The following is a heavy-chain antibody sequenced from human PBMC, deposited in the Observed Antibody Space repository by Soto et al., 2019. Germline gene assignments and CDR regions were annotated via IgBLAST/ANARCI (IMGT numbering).Heavy chain of an antibody. J-gene: IGHJ4*02. CDR3: ARDLRLGGYYGSGWDYFDY. D-gene: IGHD3-10*01. CDR1: GFTVSSNY. Sequence: EVQLVESGGGLIQPGGSLRLSCAASGFTVSSNYMSWVRQAQGKGLEWVSVIYSGGSTYYADSVKGRFTISRDNSKNTLYLQMNSLRAEDTAVYYCARDLRLGGYYGSGWDYFDYWGQGTLVTVSS. V-gene: IGHV3-53*01. CDR2: IYSGGST.